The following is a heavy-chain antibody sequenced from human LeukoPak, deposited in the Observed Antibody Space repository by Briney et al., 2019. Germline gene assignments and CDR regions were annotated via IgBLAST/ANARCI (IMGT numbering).Heavy chain of an antibody. J-gene: IGHJ4*02. Sequence: ASVKVSCKASGYTFTSYDMHWVRQAPGQGLEWMGIINPSGDSTSYAQKFQGRVTMTRDTSTSTVYMELSSLRSEDTAVYYCASVLYCGADCYSGRYFFDYCGQGTLVTVSS. D-gene: IGHD2-21*02. CDR1: GYTFTSYD. CDR3: ASVLYCGADCYSGRYFFDY. V-gene: IGHV1-46*01. CDR2: INPSGDST.